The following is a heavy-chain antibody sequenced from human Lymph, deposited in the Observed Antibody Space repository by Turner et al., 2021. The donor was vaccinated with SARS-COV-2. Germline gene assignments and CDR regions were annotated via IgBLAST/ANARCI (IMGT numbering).Heavy chain of an antibody. J-gene: IGHJ4*02. Sequence: QVQLVESGGGGVKPGRSLRPSCEGSGFTFSSHGMHWVRQAPGKGLEWVAVIWYDGSNKYHADSVKGRFTISRDNSKNTLYLQMNSLRAEDTAVYYCAREGVVGATSGLDYWGQGTLVTVSS. CDR2: IWYDGSNK. CDR3: AREGVVGATSGLDY. CDR1: GFTFSSHG. D-gene: IGHD1-26*01. V-gene: IGHV3-33*01.